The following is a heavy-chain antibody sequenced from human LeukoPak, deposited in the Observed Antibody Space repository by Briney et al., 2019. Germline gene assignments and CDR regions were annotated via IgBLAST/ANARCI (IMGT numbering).Heavy chain of an antibody. Sequence: PSETLPLTCTVSGGSIRSDYWSWIRQPPGKGLEWIGYTHYSGSPNYNPSLTSRVTISVDTSKNQFSLKLSSVTAADTAVYYCARAFAVAAAGFDYWGQGTLVTVSS. D-gene: IGHD6-13*01. V-gene: IGHV4-59*12. J-gene: IGHJ4*02. CDR3: ARAFAVAAAGFDY. CDR2: THYSGSP. CDR1: GGSIRSDY.